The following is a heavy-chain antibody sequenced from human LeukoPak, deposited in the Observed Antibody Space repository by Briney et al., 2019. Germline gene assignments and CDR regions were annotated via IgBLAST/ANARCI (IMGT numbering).Heavy chain of an antibody. Sequence: PGGSLRLSCVASGFTFSRNGMHWVRQAPGKGLEWVAVIWYDGSNKYYADSVKGRFTISRDNSKNTLYLQMNSPRAEDTAVYYCAKPRGFGELFFDYWGQGTLVTVSS. J-gene: IGHJ4*02. CDR2: IWYDGSNK. CDR1: GFTFSRNG. D-gene: IGHD3-10*01. V-gene: IGHV3-33*06. CDR3: AKPRGFGELFFDY.